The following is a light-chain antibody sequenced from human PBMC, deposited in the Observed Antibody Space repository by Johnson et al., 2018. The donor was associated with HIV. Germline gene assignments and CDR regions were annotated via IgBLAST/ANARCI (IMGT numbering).Light chain of an antibody. J-gene: IGLJ1*01. CDR1: SSNIGNNY. CDR3: GTWDSSLGAEV. CDR2: ENN. Sequence: QSVLTQPPSVSAAPGQKVTISCSGSSSNIGNNYVSWYQQLPGTAPKLLIYENNKRPSGIPDRFSGSKSGTSATLGITGLQTGDEADYYFGTWDSSLGAEVFGTGVKVSVL. V-gene: IGLV1-51*02.